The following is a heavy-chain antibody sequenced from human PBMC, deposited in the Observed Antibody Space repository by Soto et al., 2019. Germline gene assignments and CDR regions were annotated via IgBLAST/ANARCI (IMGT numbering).Heavy chain of an antibody. CDR2: TYYRSKWYN. CDR1: WDRVSSNNIA. D-gene: IGHD2-15*01. J-gene: IGHJ4*02. V-gene: IGHV6-1*01. Sequence: SQPLSLTCAVSWDRVSSNNIAWNWLRQSPWRGLEWLGRTYYRSKWYNEYAVSVRSRITINLDTSKNQFSLQLNSVTPEDTAVYYCARGRWSTFEYWGQGDQVIVS. CDR3: ARGRWSTFEY.